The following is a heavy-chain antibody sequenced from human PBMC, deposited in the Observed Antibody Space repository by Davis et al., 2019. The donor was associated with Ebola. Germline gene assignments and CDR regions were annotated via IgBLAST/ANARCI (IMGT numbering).Heavy chain of an antibody. CDR3: AKGVAARLIGYWYFDL. J-gene: IGHJ2*01. D-gene: IGHD6-6*01. CDR2: ISGSGGST. Sequence: PGGSLRLSCAASGFTFSSYAMSWVRQAPGKGLEWVSAISGSGGSTYYADSVKGRFTISRDNSKNTLYLQMNSLRAEDTAVYYCAKGVAARLIGYWYFDLWGRGTLVTVSS. V-gene: IGHV3-23*01. CDR1: GFTFSSYA.